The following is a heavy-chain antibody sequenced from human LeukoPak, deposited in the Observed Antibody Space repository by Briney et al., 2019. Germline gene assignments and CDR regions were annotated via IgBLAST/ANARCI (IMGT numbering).Heavy chain of an antibody. CDR1: GFNFNTYT. D-gene: IGHD4-17*01. J-gene: IGHJ4*02. CDR2: ISSDSSYI. Sequence: PGGSLRLSCAASGFNFNTYTMNWFRQAPGKGLEWVSSISSDSSYIYYADAVHGRFTVSRDNAKYSLYLQMNSLRAEDTAVYYCVRGSYGAYDYWGQGSLVTVSS. V-gene: IGHV3-21*01. CDR3: VRGSYGAYDY.